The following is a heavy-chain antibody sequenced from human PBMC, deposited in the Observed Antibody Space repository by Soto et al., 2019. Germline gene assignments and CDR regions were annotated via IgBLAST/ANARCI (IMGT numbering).Heavy chain of an antibody. Sequence: PGESLKVSCETSGYSFTTYWLAWVRQRPGKGLEWMGIINPGIINPADSDIRYSPSFQGRVTISADRSISTAYLQWRSLEASDTAMYYCARSGSGIYERSKYYFYGMDVWGQGTTVTVSS. CDR2: INPGIINPADSDI. CDR3: ARSGSGIYERSKYYFYGMDV. V-gene: IGHV5-51*01. CDR1: GYSFTTYW. J-gene: IGHJ6*02. D-gene: IGHD3-10*01.